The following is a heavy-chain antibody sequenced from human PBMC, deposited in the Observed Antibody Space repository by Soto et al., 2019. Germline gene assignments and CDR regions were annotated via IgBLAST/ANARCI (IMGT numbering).Heavy chain of an antibody. CDR3: AKLVRDDVRRSDLDH. V-gene: IGHV4-39*01. J-gene: IGHJ4*02. CDR2: FYYSGTT. CDR1: GDSITASYSK. Sequence: SETRSLTCTVSGDSITASYSKWAWIRQPPGKGLEWIGTFYYSGTTSQNPPLRSRITISGDTSRNQFSLNLRSVTAADSGVYYCAKLVRDDVRRSDLDHWGQGTLVTVSS. D-gene: IGHD3-10*02.